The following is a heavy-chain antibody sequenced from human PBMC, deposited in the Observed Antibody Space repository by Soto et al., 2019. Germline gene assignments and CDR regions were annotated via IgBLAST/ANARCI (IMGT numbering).Heavy chain of an antibody. CDR2: MYHSGST. CDR3: ARVWFGESSWFDP. Sequence: PSETLSLTCTVSGGSISSYYWSWIRQPPGKGLEWIGYMYHSGSTYYNPSLKSRVTISIDRSKNQFSLNLSSVTAADTAVYYCARVWFGESSWFDPWGQGTLVTVSS. CDR1: GGSISSYY. V-gene: IGHV4-59*12. D-gene: IGHD3-10*01. J-gene: IGHJ5*02.